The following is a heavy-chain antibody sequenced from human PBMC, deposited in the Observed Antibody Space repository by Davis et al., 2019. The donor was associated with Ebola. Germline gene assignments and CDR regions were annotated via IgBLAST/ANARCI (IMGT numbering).Heavy chain of an antibody. CDR1: GFTFSDYY. V-gene: IGHV3-7*01. J-gene: IGHJ4*02. D-gene: IGHD2-15*01. CDR2: IKEDGSAR. Sequence: GGSLRLSCAASGFTFSDYYMSWVRQAPGKGLQWVANIKEDGSARYYEDSVKGRFTISRDNGRNSLYLQINSLRAEDTAVYYCARAGYCRGGTCTSPPLDYWGQGTLATVS. CDR3: ARAGYCRGGTCTSPPLDY.